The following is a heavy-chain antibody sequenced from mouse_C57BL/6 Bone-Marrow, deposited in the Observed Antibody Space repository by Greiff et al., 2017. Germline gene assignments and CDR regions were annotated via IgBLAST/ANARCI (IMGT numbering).Heavy chain of an antibody. CDR2: IHPNSGST. D-gene: IGHD2-12*01. CDR3: ARAYYKGEDY. V-gene: IGHV1-64*01. Sequence: QVQLQQPGAELVKPGASVKLSCKASGYTFTSYWMHWVKQRPGQGLEWIGMIHPNSGSTNYNEKFKSKATLTVDKSSSTAYMQRSSLTSEDSAVYYCARAYYKGEDYWGQGTSVTVSS. J-gene: IGHJ4*01. CDR1: GYTFTSYW.